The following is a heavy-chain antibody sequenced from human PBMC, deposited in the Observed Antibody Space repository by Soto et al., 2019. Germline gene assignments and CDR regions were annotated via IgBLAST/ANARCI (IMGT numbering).Heavy chain of an antibody. V-gene: IGHV3-15*07. CDR3: TTGSVEGV. CDR1: GLTISNAW. J-gene: IGHJ6*02. Sequence: EVQLVESGGGFIYPGGSLRLSCAASGLTISNAWMNWVRQAPGKGLEWVCRIKSNTDGGTTEYAAAVKSRFAVSRDDSKNTLYLQMSSLKSANTAVYYCTTGSVEGVWGQGTTVTVSS. CDR2: IKSNTDGGTT. D-gene: IGHD2-15*01.